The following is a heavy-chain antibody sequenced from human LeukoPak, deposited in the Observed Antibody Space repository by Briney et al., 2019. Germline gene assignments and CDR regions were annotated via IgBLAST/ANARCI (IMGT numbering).Heavy chain of an antibody. CDR1: GFPFTSYA. CDR3: TEDRESREWYKDAFDS. CDR2: ITGSGDTT. Sequence: QTGGSLRLPCTVSGFPFTSYAISWVRQAPGKGLVWVSAITGSGDTTYYAASVKGRFTISRDNSKNTLYLQMTSLSAEDTPIYYCTEDRESREWYKDAFDSWGQGTMVTVSA. D-gene: IGHD3-3*01. J-gene: IGHJ3*02. V-gene: IGHV3-23*01.